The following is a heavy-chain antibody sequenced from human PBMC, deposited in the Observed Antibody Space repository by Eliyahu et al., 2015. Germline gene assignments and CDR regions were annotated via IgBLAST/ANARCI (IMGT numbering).Heavy chain of an antibody. CDR3: AKDIMLRGVVITTFDY. J-gene: IGHJ4*02. Sequence: EVLLLESGGGLVQPXXSLRLSCAASGFXFXXXAMTWVRQAPGKGLEXVSAISGSGGSTFYADSVKGRFTISRDDSKNTLYLQMNSLRAEDTAVYYCAKDIMLRGVVITTFDYWGQGTLVTVSS. V-gene: IGHV3-23*01. CDR2: ISGSGGST. CDR1: GFXFXXXA. D-gene: IGHD3-10*01.